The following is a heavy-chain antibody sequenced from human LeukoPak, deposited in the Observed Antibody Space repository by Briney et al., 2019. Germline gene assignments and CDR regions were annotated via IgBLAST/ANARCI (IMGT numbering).Heavy chain of an antibody. CDR1: GFTFDDYA. CDR2: IGGDGGST. CDR3: AQTRGKYYYDSSGPVGY. D-gene: IGHD3-22*01. J-gene: IGHJ4*02. Sequence: PGGSLRLSCAASGFTFDDYAMHWVRQAPGKGLEWVSLIGGDGGSTYYADSVKGRFTISRDNSKNSLYLQMNSLRTEDTALYYCAQTRGKYYYDSSGPVGYWGQGTLVTVSS. V-gene: IGHV3-43*02.